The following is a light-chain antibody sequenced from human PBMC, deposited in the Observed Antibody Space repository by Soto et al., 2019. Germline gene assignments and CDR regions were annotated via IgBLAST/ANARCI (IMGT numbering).Light chain of an antibody. J-gene: IGLJ1*01. Sequence: QCVLTQPASVSGSPGQSITISCTGTSSDVGGYNYVSWYQQQPGKAPKFMIYDVTNRPSGVSNRFSGSKSGNTASLTISGLQAEDEADYYCCSYTTSNTRQIVFGTGTEVTVL. CDR2: DVT. CDR3: CSYTTSNTRQIV. V-gene: IGLV2-14*01. CDR1: SSDVGGYNY.